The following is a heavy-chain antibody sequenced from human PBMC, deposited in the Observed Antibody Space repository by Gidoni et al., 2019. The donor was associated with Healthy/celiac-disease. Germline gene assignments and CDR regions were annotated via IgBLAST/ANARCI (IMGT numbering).Heavy chain of an antibody. CDR1: GFTFRSYA. J-gene: IGHJ5*02. CDR3: LPAHPPKIVVPAAGHNWFDP. D-gene: IGHD2-2*01. Sequence: EVQLVESGGGLVQPGGSLRLSCSASGFTFRSYAMHWVRQAPGKGLEYVSAISSNGGSTYYADSVKGRFTISRDNSKNTLYLQMSSLRAEDTAVYYCLPAHPPKIVVPAAGHNWFDPWGQGTLVTVSS. CDR2: ISSNGGST. V-gene: IGHV3-64D*09.